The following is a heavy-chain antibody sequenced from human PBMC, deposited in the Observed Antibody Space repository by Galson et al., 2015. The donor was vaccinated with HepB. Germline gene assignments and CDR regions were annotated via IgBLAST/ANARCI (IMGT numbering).Heavy chain of an antibody. V-gene: IGHV3-49*03. CDR3: TSPLNPHDYSKNY. D-gene: IGHD4-11*01. Sequence: SLRLSCAASGFTFGDYAMSWFLQAPGKGLEWVGFIRSKAYGGTTEYAASVKGRFTISRDDSKSIAYLQMNSLKTEDTAVYYCTSPLNPHDYSKNYWGQGTLVTVSS. J-gene: IGHJ4*02. CDR2: IRSKAYGGTT. CDR1: GFTFGDYA.